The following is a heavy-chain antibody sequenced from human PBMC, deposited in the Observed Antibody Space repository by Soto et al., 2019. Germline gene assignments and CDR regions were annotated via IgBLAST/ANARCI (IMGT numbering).Heavy chain of an antibody. CDR1: GYTFTNHG. CDR3: ARDFYPVAYFFDY. D-gene: IGHD2-21*01. Sequence: QVQLVQSGAELKKPGASVKVSCKASGYTFTNHGISWVRQAPGQGLEWVGWVSGYNDKTKSAQKFHGRVSMTTDTSTNTAYMELRSLRSDDTAVYFCARDFYPVAYFFDYWGQGTLVTVSS. J-gene: IGHJ4*02. V-gene: IGHV1-18*04. CDR2: VSGYNDKT.